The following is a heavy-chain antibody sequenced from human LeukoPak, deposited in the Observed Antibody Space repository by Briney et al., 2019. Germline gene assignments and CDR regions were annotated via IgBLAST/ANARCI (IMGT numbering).Heavy chain of an antibody. V-gene: IGHV5-51*01. J-gene: IGHJ4*02. CDR1: GYIFTSYW. Sequence: GESLKISCKGSGYIFTSYWVGWVRQMPGKALEWMGIIYPGDSDTRYSPSFQGQVTISADKSISTAYLQWSSLKASDTAMYYCARLDTDKYSGNYYDYFGYWGQGTLVTVSS. D-gene: IGHD1-26*01. CDR2: IYPGDSDT. CDR3: ARLDTDKYSGNYYDYFGY.